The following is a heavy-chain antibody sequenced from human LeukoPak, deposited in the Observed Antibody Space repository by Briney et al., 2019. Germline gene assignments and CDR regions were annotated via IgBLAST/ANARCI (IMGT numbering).Heavy chain of an antibody. CDR3: ARDGEDYYDSSGYYRMGFDY. D-gene: IGHD3-22*01. CDR2: ISSSSSYI. V-gene: IGHV3-21*01. CDR1: GFTFSSYS. Sequence: GGSLRLSCAASGFTFSSYSMNWVRQAPGKGLEWVSSISSSSSYIYYADSVKGRFTISRDNAKNSLYLQVNSLRAEDTAVYYCARDGEDYYDSSGYYRMGFDYWGQGTLVTVSS. J-gene: IGHJ4*02.